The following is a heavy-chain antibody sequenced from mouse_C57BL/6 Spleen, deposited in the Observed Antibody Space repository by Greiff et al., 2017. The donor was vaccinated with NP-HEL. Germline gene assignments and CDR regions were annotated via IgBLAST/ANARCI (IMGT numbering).Heavy chain of an antibody. J-gene: IGHJ1*03. V-gene: IGHV1-47*01. CDR2: FHPYNDDT. CDR3: ARPGSSHWYFDV. Sequence: QVQLKESGAELVKPGASVKMSCKASGYTFTTYPIEWMKQNHGKSLEWIGNFHPYNDDTKYNEKFKGKATLTVEKSSSTVYLELSRLTSDDSAVYYCARPGSSHWYFDVWGTGTTVTVSS. CDR1: GYTFTTYP. D-gene: IGHD1-1*01.